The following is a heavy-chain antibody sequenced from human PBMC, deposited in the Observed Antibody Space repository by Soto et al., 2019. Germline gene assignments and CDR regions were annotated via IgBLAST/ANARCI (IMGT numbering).Heavy chain of an antibody. Sequence: GGSLRLSCAASGFTFSSYAMSWVRQAPGKGLEWVSAISGSGGSTYYADSVKGRFTISRDNSKNTLYLQMNSLRAEDTAVYYCAAASSPDYYYYGMDVWGQGTTVTVSS. V-gene: IGHV3-23*01. CDR1: GFTFSSYA. CDR2: ISGSGGST. J-gene: IGHJ6*02. D-gene: IGHD6-13*01. CDR3: AAASSPDYYYYGMDV.